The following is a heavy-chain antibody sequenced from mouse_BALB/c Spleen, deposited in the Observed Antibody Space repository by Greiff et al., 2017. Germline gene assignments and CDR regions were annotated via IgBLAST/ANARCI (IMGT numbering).Heavy chain of an antibody. D-gene: IGHD2-3*01. CDR2: ISSGSSTI. J-gene: IGHJ2*01. Sequence: EVKLMESGGGLVQPGGSRKLSCAASGFTFSSFGMHWVRQAPEKGLEWVAYISSGSSTIYYADTVKGRFTISRDNPKNTLFLQMTSLRSEDTAMYYCARDGYYEGDYFDYWGQGTTLTVSS. CDR3: ARDGYYEGDYFDY. V-gene: IGHV5-17*02. CDR1: GFTFSSFG.